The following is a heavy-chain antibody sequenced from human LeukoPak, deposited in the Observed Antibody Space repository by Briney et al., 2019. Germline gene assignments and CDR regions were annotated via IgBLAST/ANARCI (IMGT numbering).Heavy chain of an antibody. CDR2: IYYSGST. CDR3: ARRGLGYCSSTSCPNWFDP. Sequence: SQTLSLTCTVSGGSISSGSYYWSWIRQPPGKGLEWIGYIYYSGSTNYNPSLKSRVTISVDTSKNQFSLKLSSVTAADTAVYYCARRGLGYCSSTSCPNWFDPWGQGTLVTVSS. CDR1: GGSISSGSYY. D-gene: IGHD2-2*01. J-gene: IGHJ5*02. V-gene: IGHV4-61*01.